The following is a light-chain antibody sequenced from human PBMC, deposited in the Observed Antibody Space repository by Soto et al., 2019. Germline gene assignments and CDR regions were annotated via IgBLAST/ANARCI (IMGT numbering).Light chain of an antibody. CDR2: GAS. CDR3: QQYTEWPRT. CDR1: QSVSNN. V-gene: IGKV3-15*01. J-gene: IGKJ4*01. Sequence: EILMTQSPATLSVSPGERATLSCRASQSVSNNLVWYQQRPGQAPRLLIYGASSRATGIPARFSGSGSGTEFTLTVSSLQSEDFEVYYCQQYTEWPRTFGGGTKVELK.